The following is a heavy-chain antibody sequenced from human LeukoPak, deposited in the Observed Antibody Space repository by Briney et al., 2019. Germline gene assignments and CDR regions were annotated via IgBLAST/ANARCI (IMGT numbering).Heavy chain of an antibody. CDR3: ARDPNYYYGSGFDY. CDR2: ISSKAYDETP. CDR1: GFTFADNS. J-gene: IGHJ4*02. Sequence: GRSLRLACTVSGFTFADNSLTWVRQAPGKGLEWVTSISSKAYDETPKYAASVKGRFTVSRDDSKDTAYLHMNSLKIEDTAVYYCARDPNYYYGSGFDYWGQGTLVTVSS. D-gene: IGHD3-10*01. V-gene: IGHV3-49*04.